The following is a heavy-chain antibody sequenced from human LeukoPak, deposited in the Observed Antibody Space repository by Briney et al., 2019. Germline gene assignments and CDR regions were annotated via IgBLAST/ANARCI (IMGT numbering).Heavy chain of an antibody. D-gene: IGHD1-26*01. J-gene: IGHJ4*02. Sequence: GGSLRLSCAASGFTFSSYSMNWVRQAPGKGLEWVSSISSSSSYIYYADSVKGRFTISRDNAKSSLYLQMNSLRAEDTAVYYCARDKWGVGAIDYWGQGTLVTVSS. CDR1: GFTFSSYS. CDR2: ISSSSSYI. CDR3: ARDKWGVGAIDY. V-gene: IGHV3-21*01.